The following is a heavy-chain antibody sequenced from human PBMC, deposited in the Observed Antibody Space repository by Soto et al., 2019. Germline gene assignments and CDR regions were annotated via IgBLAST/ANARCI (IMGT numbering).Heavy chain of an antibody. Sequence: QVHLVQSGAEVKQPGASVRVSSQGSGYTFTRYGITWVRQAPGQGLEWRGWISTHNGNTNYAQQLQSRVTVTRDTPTSTAYMELRSLRSNDTPVYYCARGRYGDYWGQGALVTVSS. D-gene: IGHD1-1*01. CDR1: GYTFTRYG. CDR3: ARGRYGDY. CDR2: ISTHNGNT. V-gene: IGHV1-18*01. J-gene: IGHJ4*02.